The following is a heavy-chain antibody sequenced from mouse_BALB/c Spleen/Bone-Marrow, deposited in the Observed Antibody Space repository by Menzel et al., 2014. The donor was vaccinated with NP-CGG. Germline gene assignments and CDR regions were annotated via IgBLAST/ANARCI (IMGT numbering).Heavy chain of an antibody. Sequence: VQLQQSGAELAKPGASVKMSCKASGYTFTDYWMHWVKQRPGQGLEWIGYINPSSGYTEYNQTFKDKATLTADKSSSTAYMQMNILTSEDSAVYYCARRYGSLWRFDVWGEGTTVTVSS. CDR1: GYTFTDYW. D-gene: IGHD1-1*01. CDR3: ARRYGSLWRFDV. CDR2: INPSSGYT. V-gene: IGHV1-7*01. J-gene: IGHJ1*01.